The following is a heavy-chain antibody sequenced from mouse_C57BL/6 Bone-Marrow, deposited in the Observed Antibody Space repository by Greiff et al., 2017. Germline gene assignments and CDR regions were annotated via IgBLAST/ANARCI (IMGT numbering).Heavy chain of an antibody. J-gene: IGHJ4*01. V-gene: IGHV1-85*01. Sequence: QVQLQQSGPELVKPGASVKLSCKASGYTFTSYDINWVKQRPGQGLEWIGWIYPNSGGTKYNEKFKGKATLTVDKPSSTAYMQLSSLTSEDSAVYYCARGGQLRLLFYYAMDYWGQGTSVTVSS. CDR3: ARGGQLRLLFYYAMDY. D-gene: IGHD3-2*02. CDR1: GYTFTSYD. CDR2: IYPNSGGT.